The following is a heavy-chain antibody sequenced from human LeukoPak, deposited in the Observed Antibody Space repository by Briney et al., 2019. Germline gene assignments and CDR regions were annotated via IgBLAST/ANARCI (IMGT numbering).Heavy chain of an antibody. D-gene: IGHD6-13*01. CDR2: ISWNSGSI. CDR1: GFTFDDYA. V-gene: IGHV3-9*01. J-gene: IGHJ4*02. CDR3: AKDVYSSSWYYFDY. Sequence: GGSLRLSCAASGFTFDDYAMHWVRRAPGKGLEWVSGISWNSGSIGYADSVKGRFTISRDNAKNSLYLQMNSLRAEDTALYYCAKDVYSSSWYYFDYWGQGTLVTVSS.